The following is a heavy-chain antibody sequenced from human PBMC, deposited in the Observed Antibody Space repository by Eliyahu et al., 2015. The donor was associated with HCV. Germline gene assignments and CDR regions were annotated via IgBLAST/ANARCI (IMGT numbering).Heavy chain of an antibody. V-gene: IGHV3-48*02. CDR3: ARDLYDSSGLYSDFDY. J-gene: IGHJ4*02. D-gene: IGHD3-22*01. Sequence: EVQLVESGGGLVQPGGSLRLSCXASGFTFXRYSMNWVRQAPGKGLEWVSYISTTSSTRYYADSVKGRFTISRDNAKNSLFLQMNSLRDADTAVYYCARDLYDSSGLYSDFDYWGQGTLVNVSS. CDR1: GFTFXRYS. CDR2: ISTTSSTR.